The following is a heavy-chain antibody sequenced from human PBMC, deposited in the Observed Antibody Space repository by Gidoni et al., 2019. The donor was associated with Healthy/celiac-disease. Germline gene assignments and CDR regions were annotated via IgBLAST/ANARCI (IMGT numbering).Heavy chain of an antibody. CDR3: ANEGDYYDSSAFDY. CDR1: GFTFSSYA. V-gene: IGHV3-23*01. Sequence: EVQLLESGGGLVQPGGSLRLSCAASGFTFSSYAMSWVRQAPGKGLEWVSAISGSGGSTYYADSVEGRFTSSRDNSKNTLYLQMNSLRAEDTAVYYCANEGDYYDSSAFDYWGQGTLVTVSS. CDR2: ISGSGGST. D-gene: IGHD3-22*01. J-gene: IGHJ4*02.